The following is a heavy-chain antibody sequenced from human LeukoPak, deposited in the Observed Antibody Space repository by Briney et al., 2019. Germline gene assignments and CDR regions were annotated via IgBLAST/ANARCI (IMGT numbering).Heavy chain of an antibody. D-gene: IGHD3-9*01. Sequence: GRSLRLSCAASGFTFSSYGMHWVRQAPSKGLEWVAVISYDGSNKYYADPVKGRFTISRDNSKNTLYLQMNSLRAEDTAVYYCAKEEGRLTGSLFRYWGQGTLVTVSS. J-gene: IGHJ4*02. CDR2: ISYDGSNK. V-gene: IGHV3-30*18. CDR3: AKEEGRLTGSLFRY. CDR1: GFTFSSYG.